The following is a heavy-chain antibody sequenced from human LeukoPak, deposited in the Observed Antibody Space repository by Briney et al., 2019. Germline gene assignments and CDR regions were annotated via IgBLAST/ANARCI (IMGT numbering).Heavy chain of an antibody. V-gene: IGHV4-39*01. D-gene: IGHD5-24*01. CDR3: AGANYNNWFDP. CDR1: GGSISSGSYY. Sequence: ASQTLSLTCTVSGGSISSGSYYRGWIRQPPGKGLEWIGSIYYSGSTYYNPSLKSRVTISVDTSKNQFSLKLSSVTAADTAVYYCAGANYNNWFDPWGQGTLVTVSS. CDR2: IYYSGST. J-gene: IGHJ5*02.